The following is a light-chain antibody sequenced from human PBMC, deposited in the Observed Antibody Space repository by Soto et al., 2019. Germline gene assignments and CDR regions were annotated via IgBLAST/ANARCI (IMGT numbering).Light chain of an antibody. V-gene: IGLV2-14*01. CDR2: EVG. J-gene: IGLJ1*01. CDR3: SSYTSNNFYV. Sequence: QSALTQPASVSGSPGQSITISCTGTGSDISAYNYVSWYQQHPGKAPKLMIYEVGDRPSGLSNRFSDSKSGNTASLTISRLQPEDEADYYCSSYTSNNFYVFGTGTKVTVL. CDR1: GSDISAYNY.